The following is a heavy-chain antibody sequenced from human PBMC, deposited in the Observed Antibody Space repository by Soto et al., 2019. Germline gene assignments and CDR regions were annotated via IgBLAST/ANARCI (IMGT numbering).Heavy chain of an antibody. CDR3: GAQYYVAKGYYFAT. Sequence: QLQLQESGPGLVKASETLSLTCTVSGGSISSRSSYWGWIRQPPGKGLEWIGSIYYIGNTYYNPSLKSGVAISIVSSKTRFSLKLNSVTTADTAVYYCGAQYYVAKGYYFATWGKETLFTVSS. J-gene: IGHJ4*02. CDR2: IYYIGNT. V-gene: IGHV4-39*01. D-gene: IGHD1-1*01. CDR1: GGSISSRSSY.